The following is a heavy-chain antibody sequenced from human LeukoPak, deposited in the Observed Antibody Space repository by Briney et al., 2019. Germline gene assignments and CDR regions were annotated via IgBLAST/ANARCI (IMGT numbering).Heavy chain of an antibody. V-gene: IGHV3-43D*03. J-gene: IGHJ4*02. Sequence: GGSLRLSCAASGFTFNDCAMHWVRQVPGKGLEWVSLINWSGVSTYYADSVKGRFTISRDNNKDSLFLQMSSLRPEDTALYYCAKDSDSSGFFEPPDFWGQGTLVTVSS. CDR1: GFTFNDCA. D-gene: IGHD3-22*01. CDR3: AKDSDSSGFFEPPDF. CDR2: INWSGVST.